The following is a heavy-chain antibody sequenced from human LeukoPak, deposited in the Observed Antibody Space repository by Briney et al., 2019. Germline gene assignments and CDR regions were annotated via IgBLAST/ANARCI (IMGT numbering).Heavy chain of an antibody. CDR3: ARADCSSSTCYLRRSWFDP. CDR2: ISTSSRYI. Sequence: GGSLRLSCAASGFTLSNYGMNWVRQAPGKGLEWVSSISTSSRYIYYKDSVRGRFTISRDDAKKSLYLEMTSLRAEDTAVYYCARADCSSSTCYLRRSWFDPWGQGTLVTVYS. J-gene: IGHJ5*02. CDR1: GFTLSNYG. D-gene: IGHD2-2*01. V-gene: IGHV3-21*01.